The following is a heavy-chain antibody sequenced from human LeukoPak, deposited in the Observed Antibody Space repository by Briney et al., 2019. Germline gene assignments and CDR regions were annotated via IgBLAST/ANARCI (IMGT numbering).Heavy chain of an antibody. D-gene: IGHD2-21*02. Sequence: GGSLRLSCAASGFTISDFWMNWVRQAPGEGREWVATVNQDGTEKYYVDSVKGRFTISRDNVRNSLYLQMDSLRAEDTAVYYCARRGPSCGGDCYSPGAEYFQHWGQGTLVTVSS. CDR2: VNQDGTEK. CDR3: ARRGPSCGGDCYSPGAEYFQH. V-gene: IGHV3-7*03. J-gene: IGHJ1*01. CDR1: GFTISDFW.